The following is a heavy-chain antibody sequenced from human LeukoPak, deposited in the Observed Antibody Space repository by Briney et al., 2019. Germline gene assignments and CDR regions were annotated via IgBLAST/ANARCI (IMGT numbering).Heavy chain of an antibody. CDR1: GGSFSGYY. CDR2: INHSGST. J-gene: IGHJ6*02. Sequence: KPSETLSLTCAVYGGSFSGYYWSWIRQPPGKGLEWIGEINHSGSTNYNPSLKSRVTISVDTSKNQFSLRLSSVTAADTAVYYCARVASKGGMDVWGQGTTVTVS. V-gene: IGHV4-34*01. CDR3: ARVASKGGMDV. D-gene: IGHD5/OR15-5a*01.